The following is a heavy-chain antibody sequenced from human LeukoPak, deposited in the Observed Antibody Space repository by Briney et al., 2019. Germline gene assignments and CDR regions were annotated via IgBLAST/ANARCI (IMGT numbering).Heavy chain of an antibody. CDR3: ARDPFAEAATPLY. D-gene: IGHD2-15*01. J-gene: IGHJ4*02. CDR2: ISASNGNT. CDR1: GYTFTRYG. V-gene: IGHV1-18*01. Sequence: ASVRVSCKASGYTFTRYGISWVRQAPGHGLQWLGWISASNGNTNYAQKFRDRVTMSTDTSTGTAYLDVRSLTSDDTAVYYCARDPFAEAATPLYWGQGTLVTVSS.